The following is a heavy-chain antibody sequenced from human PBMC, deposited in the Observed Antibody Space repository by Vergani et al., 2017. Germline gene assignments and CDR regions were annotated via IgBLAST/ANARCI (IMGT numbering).Heavy chain of an antibody. V-gene: IGHV4-39*02. CDR2: IYYSGST. D-gene: IGHD4-17*01. J-gene: IGHJ6*02. CDR3: AKDLEEMTTVTYYGMDV. Sequence: QLQLQESGPGLVKPSETLSLTCTVSGGSISSSSYYWGWIRQPPGKGLEWIGSIYYSGSTYYNPSLKSRVTISVDTSKNQFSLKLSSVTAADTAVYYCAKDLEEMTTVTYYGMDVWGQGTTVTVSS. CDR1: GGSISSSSYY.